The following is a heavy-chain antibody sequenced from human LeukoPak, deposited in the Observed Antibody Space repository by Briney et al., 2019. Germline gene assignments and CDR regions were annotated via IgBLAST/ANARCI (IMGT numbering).Heavy chain of an antibody. J-gene: IGHJ5*02. CDR2: ISADAVDT. CDR3: AKDVWWSVS. D-gene: IGHD2-8*02. V-gene: IGHV3-23*01. Sequence: GGSLRLSCVASGFTFSNHAMTWVRQAPGKGLEWVSAISADAVDTFYAPSVKGRFTISRDNSKNTMYLQINSLRAEDTAIYYCAKDVWWSVSWGQGTLVTVSS. CDR1: GFTFSNHA.